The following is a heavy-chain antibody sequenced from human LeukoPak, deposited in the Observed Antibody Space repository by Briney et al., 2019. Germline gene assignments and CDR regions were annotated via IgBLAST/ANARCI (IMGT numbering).Heavy chain of an antibody. D-gene: IGHD6-19*01. CDR1: GGSISTYY. CDR3: AIPSSGWYKGWFDP. Sequence: SETLSLTCTVSGGSISTYYWSWIRQPPGKGLEWIGSIYYSGSTYYNPSLKSRVTISVDTSKNQFSLKLSSVTAADTAVYYCAIPSSGWYKGWFDPWGQGTLVTVSS. J-gene: IGHJ5*02. CDR2: IYYSGST. V-gene: IGHV4-59*05.